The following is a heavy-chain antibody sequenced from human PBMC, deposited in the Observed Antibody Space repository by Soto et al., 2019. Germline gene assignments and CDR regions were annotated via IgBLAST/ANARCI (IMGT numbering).Heavy chain of an antibody. Sequence: QVQLQESGPGLVKPSETLSLTCTLSGDPITSGGFYWTWIRQHPAKGLEWIGYIYYSGVTYYNPSLKSRATISVDTSKNQFSLNLSSVSAADTAMYYCARDLRGRRSGRSDPWGQGTLVTVSS. D-gene: IGHD3-10*01. CDR1: GDPITSGGFY. CDR2: IYYSGVT. J-gene: IGHJ5*02. V-gene: IGHV4-31*03. CDR3: ARDLRGRRSGRSDP.